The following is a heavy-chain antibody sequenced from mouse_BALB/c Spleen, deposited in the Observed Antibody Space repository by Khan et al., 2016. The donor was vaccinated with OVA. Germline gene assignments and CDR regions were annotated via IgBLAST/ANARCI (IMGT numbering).Heavy chain of an antibody. Sequence: VQLVESGPELVKPGASVRISCKASGHTFTSYYIHWVKQRPGQGLEWIGWIFPGNINTGYNEKFKGNATLTADKSSSTAYMQLSSLASEDHAVYFYARWGGNYPSYAMDYWGQGTSVTVSS. D-gene: IGHD2-1*01. CDR2: IFPGNINT. CDR3: ARWGGNYPSYAMDY. CDR1: GHTFTSYY. J-gene: IGHJ4*01. V-gene: IGHV1S56*01.